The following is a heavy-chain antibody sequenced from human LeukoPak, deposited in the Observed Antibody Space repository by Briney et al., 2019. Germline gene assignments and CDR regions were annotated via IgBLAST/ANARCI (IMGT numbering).Heavy chain of an antibody. J-gene: IGHJ3*02. CDR1: GFTFSSYE. CDR2: ISSSGSTI. D-gene: IGHD3-22*01. CDR3: ASLFGSSGSDAFDI. Sequence: PGGSLRLSCAASGFTFSSYEMNWVRQAPGKGLEWVSYISSSGSTIYYADSVKGRFTISRDNAKNSLYLQMNSLRAEDTAVYYCASLFGSSGSDAFDIWGQGTMVTVSS. V-gene: IGHV3-48*03.